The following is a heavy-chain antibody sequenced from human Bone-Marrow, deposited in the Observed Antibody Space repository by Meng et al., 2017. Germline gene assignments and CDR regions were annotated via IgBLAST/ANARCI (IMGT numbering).Heavy chain of an antibody. CDR3: ARGPTTMAHDFDY. CDR1: GASFSDYY. V-gene: IGHV4-34*01. J-gene: IGHJ4*02. D-gene: IGHD4-11*01. CDR2: INHSGST. Sequence: QVHLQQWGEGLLMPSETLPPPCVECGASFSDYYGSWIRQPPGKGLEWIGEINHSGSTNYNPSLESRATISVDTSQNNLSLKLSSVTAADSAVYYCARGPTTMAHDFDYWGQGTLVTVSS.